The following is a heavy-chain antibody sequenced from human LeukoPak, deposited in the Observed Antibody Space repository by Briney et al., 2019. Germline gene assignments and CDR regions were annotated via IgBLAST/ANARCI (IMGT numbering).Heavy chain of an antibody. V-gene: IGHV4-61*01. D-gene: IGHD4-17*01. J-gene: IGHJ3*02. Sequence: PSETLSLTCTVSGVTVSSAFFNIYYGGGIRQPPGKGLEWIGYIYYSGSTNYNPSLKSRVTISVDTSKNQFSLKLSSVTAADTAVYYCAALETTTALTGGDAFDIWGQGTMVTVSS. CDR1: GVTVSSAFFNIYY. CDR2: IYYSGST. CDR3: AALETTTALTGGDAFDI.